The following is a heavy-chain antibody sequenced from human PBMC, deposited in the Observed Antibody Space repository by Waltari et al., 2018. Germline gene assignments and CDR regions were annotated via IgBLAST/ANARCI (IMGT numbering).Heavy chain of an antibody. CDR1: GFPFSRSW. V-gene: IGHV3-74*01. D-gene: IGHD1-1*01. J-gene: IGHJ3*02. CDR2: IISDGTDT. Sequence: EVQLVESGGGLVQPGGSLSLSCVASGFPFSRSWRPCGRPCPGEGLVWVSRIISDGTDTSYADSVKGRFTISRDNAKNTLFLQMNSLRSEDTAVYYCARDDNWNRPDKDAFEIWGQGARVTVSS. CDR3: ARDDNWNRPDKDAFEI.